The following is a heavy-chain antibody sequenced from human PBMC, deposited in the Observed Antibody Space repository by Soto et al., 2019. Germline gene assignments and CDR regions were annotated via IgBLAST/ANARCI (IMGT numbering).Heavy chain of an antibody. Sequence: QVQLVQSGAEVKNPGASVKVSCKASGYTFTSYGISWVRQAPGQGLEWMGWISSYNGNTNYAQKVQGRVTMTTDTSTNTTYMELRSLRSDDTAVYYCARGPRYCSTTSCFSGVTWFDPWGQGTLVTVSS. J-gene: IGHJ5*02. V-gene: IGHV1-18*04. CDR2: ISSYNGNT. CDR3: ARGPRYCSTTSCFSGVTWFDP. D-gene: IGHD2-2*01. CDR1: GYTFTSYG.